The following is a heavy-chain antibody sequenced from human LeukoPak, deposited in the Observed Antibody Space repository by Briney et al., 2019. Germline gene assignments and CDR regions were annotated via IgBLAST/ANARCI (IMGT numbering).Heavy chain of an antibody. CDR2: IKQDGSQK. V-gene: IGHV3-7*01. J-gene: IGHJ3*01. CDR3: ARDDYGGDSIENAFDV. Sequence: QPGGSLRLSCAASGFTFSSYWMSWVRQAPGKGLEWVANIKQDGSQKYYVDSVKGRFTISRDNAKNSLYLQMNSLRAEDTAVYYCARDDYGGDSIENAFDVWGQGTLLTVSS. D-gene: IGHD4-23*01. CDR1: GFTFSSYW.